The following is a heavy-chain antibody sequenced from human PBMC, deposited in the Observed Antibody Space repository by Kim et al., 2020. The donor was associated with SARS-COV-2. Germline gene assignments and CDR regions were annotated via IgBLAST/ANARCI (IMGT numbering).Heavy chain of an antibody. V-gene: IGHV3-30-3*01. CDR3: ATHWGPGWYFDL. CDR2: ISNDGSNE. D-gene: IGHD7-27*01. J-gene: IGHJ2*01. CDR1: GFTFSTNT. Sequence: GGSLRLSCAASGFTFSTNTMHWVRQAPGKGLEWLTLISNDGSNENYADSVKGRFTISRDNSRNTLHLQMSSLRPEDTALYYCATHWGPGWYFDLWGRGTLVTVSS.